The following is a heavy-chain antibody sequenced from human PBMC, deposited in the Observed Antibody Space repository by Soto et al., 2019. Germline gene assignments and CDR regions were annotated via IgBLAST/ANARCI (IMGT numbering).Heavy chain of an antibody. V-gene: IGHV3-74*01. J-gene: IGHJ5*02. CDR1: GFTFSRYW. CDR3: TRHGSGDYFLFDP. CDR2: ASPDGTST. Sequence: PGGSLRLSCAASGFTFSRYWMHWVRQAPGKGLEWVSRASPDGTSTSYADSVKGRFTISRDNAKNTLFMQMNSLRAEDTAVYYCTRHGSGDYFLFDPWGQGTLVTV. D-gene: IGHD3-10*01.